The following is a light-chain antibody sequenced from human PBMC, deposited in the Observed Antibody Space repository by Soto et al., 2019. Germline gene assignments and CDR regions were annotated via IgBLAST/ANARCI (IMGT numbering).Light chain of an antibody. J-gene: IGKJ2*01. V-gene: IGKV1-5*03. Sequence: DIQMTQSPSTLSASVGDRITITCRASQSISSLLAWYQQKPGKAPKLLIYKASTLESGVPSRFSGSGSGTEFTLTISGLQPDDFATYYCQQYNTYSTFGRGTKLEMK. CDR3: QQYNTYST. CDR2: KAS. CDR1: QSISSL.